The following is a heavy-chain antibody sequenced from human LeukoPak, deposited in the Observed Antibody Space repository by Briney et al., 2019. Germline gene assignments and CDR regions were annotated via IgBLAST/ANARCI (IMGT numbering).Heavy chain of an antibody. J-gene: IGHJ4*02. CDR1: GYTFTTYG. CDR3: ARDRTRPPYYYDSSGYYPIDY. V-gene: IGHV1-18*01. Sequence: ASVKVSCNASGYTFTTYGISWVRQAPGQWLEWMGWISAYNGNTNYAQKLQGRITMTTDTSTSTAYMELRSLRSDDTAVYYCARDRTRPPYYYDSSGYYPIDYWGQGTLVTVSS. D-gene: IGHD3-22*01. CDR2: ISAYNGNT.